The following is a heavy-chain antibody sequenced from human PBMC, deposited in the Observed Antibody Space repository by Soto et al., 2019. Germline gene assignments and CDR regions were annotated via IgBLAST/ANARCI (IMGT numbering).Heavy chain of an antibody. CDR3: VKDRSFTIFGVVILDY. J-gene: IGHJ4*02. D-gene: IGHD3-3*01. Sequence: GGDLRLAYGGAGFACRTCAMRWVRPAPGKGVEWVSAIRPSGASRYYADSVKGRFTISRDDSKNTLYLQMSSLRDEDTAVYYCVKDRSFTIFGVVILDYWGQGTRVTVSS. V-gene: IGHV3-23*01. CDR2: IRPSGASR. CDR1: GFACRTCA.